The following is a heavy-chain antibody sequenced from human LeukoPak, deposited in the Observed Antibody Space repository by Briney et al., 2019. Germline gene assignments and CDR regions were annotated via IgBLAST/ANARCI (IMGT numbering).Heavy chain of an antibody. V-gene: IGHV4-61*01. J-gene: IGHJ4*02. CDR1: GGSVSSDIYY. Sequence: SETLSLTCTVSGGSVSSDIYYWSWIRQPPGKGLEWIGYVYYSGSTNCNPSLKSRVTISVDTSKNQFPLKLTSVTAADTAAYYCARIFAYGSGSYYQFDYWGQGTLVTVSS. CDR3: ARIFAYGSGSYYQFDY. CDR2: VYYSGST. D-gene: IGHD3-10*01.